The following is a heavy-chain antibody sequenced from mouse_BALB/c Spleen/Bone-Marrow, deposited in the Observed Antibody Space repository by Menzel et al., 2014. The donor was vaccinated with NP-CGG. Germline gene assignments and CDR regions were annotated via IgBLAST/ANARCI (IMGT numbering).Heavy chain of an antibody. CDR2: IHPNSATT. Sequence: SGSVLARPGASVKLSCKTSGYTFTSSWMHWAKQRPGQGLEWIGEIHPNSATTNYNEKFKGKATLTVDTSSITAYVYLSSLTSEDSAVYYCARHHRYAYSFDYWGQCTTLTVSS. V-gene: IGHV1S130*01. D-gene: IGHD2-14*01. CDR3: ARHHRYAYSFDY. CDR1: GYTFTSSW. J-gene: IGHJ2*01.